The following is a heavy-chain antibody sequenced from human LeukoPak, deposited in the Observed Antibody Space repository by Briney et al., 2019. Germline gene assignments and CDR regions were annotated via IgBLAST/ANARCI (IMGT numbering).Heavy chain of an antibody. CDR3: ARASPEPPLGYYYYMDV. V-gene: IGHV4-61*02. CDR2: IYISGST. Sequence: SETLSLTCTVSSGSISSGSYYWSWIRQPAGKGLEWIGRIYISGSTNYNPSLKSRVTMSVDTSKNQFSLKLSSVIAADTAVYYCARASPEPPLGYYYYMDVWGKGTTVTISS. J-gene: IGHJ6*03. CDR1: SGSISSGSYY.